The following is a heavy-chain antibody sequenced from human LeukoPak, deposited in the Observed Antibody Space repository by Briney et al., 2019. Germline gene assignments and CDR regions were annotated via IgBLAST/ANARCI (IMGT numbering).Heavy chain of an antibody. CDR1: GYTFTGYY. CDR2: INPNSGGT. J-gene: IGHJ6*03. Sequence: ASVKVSCKASGYTFTGYYMHWVRQAPGQGLEWMGWINPNSGGTNYAQKFQGRVTMTRDTSISTGYMELSRLRSDDTAVYYCARVVSSSWLYYYYYYMDVWGKGTTVTISS. CDR3: ARVVSSSWLYYYYYYMDV. V-gene: IGHV1-2*02. D-gene: IGHD6-13*01.